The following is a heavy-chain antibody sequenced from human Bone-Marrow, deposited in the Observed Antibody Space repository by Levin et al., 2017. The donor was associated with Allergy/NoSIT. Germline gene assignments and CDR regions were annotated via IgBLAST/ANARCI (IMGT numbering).Heavy chain of an antibody. V-gene: IGHV4-59*01. CDR3: ARFVWGSYRGFDY. CDR2: IYDTRNT. CDR1: GGSISSDN. D-gene: IGHD3-16*02. J-gene: IGHJ4*02. Sequence: SETLSLTCTVSGGSISSDNWSWIRQPPGKGLEWIGYIYDTRNTNYNPSLKSRVTLSVDTSKNQFSLKLSSVTPADTAVYYCARFVWGSYRGFDYWGQGTLVTVSS.